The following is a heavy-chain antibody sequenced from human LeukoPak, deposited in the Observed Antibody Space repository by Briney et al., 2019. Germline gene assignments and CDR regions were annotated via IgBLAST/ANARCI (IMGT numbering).Heavy chain of an antibody. CDR1: GFTFSSYG. CDR3: AKDANYPTGD. CDR2: ISYDGSNK. V-gene: IGHV3-30*18. J-gene: IGHJ4*02. Sequence: GGSLRLSCAASGFTFSSYGMHWVRQAPGKGLEWVAVISYDGSNKYYADSVKGRFTISRDNSKNTLYLQMNSLRAEDTAVYYCAKDANYPTGDWGQGTLVTVSS. D-gene: IGHD7-27*01.